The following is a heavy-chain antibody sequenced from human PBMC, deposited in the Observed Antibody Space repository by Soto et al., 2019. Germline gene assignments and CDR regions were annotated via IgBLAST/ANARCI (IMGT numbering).Heavy chain of an antibody. V-gene: IGHV3-23*01. Sequence: GGSLRLSCAASGFTFSSYAMSWVRQAPGKGLEWVSAISGSGGSTYYADSVKGRFTISRDNSKNTLYLQMNSLRAEDTAVYYCAKRVHDSSGYYYNYYYGMDVWGQGTTVTVSS. CDR2: ISGSGGST. CDR1: GFTFSSYA. CDR3: AKRVHDSSGYYYNYYYGMDV. J-gene: IGHJ6*02. D-gene: IGHD3-22*01.